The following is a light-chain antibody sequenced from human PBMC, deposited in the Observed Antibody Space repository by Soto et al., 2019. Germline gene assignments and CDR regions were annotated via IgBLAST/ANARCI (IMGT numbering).Light chain of an antibody. CDR2: GAS. Sequence: EVVLTQSPATLSLSPGERATLSCRASENVRTFVDWYQQKPGQAPRLLIYGASNRATGIPARFSGSGSGTDFTLTISNPEPEDFAVYYCQQHSHWPPWTFGQGTKVDIK. CDR3: QQHSHWPPWT. J-gene: IGKJ1*01. V-gene: IGKV3-11*01. CDR1: ENVRTF.